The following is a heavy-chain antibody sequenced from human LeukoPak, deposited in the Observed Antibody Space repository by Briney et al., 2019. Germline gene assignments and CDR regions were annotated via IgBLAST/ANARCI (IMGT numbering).Heavy chain of an antibody. D-gene: IGHD3-9*01. CDR3: ARAWHDILTGYSLDY. CDR1: GGSISSGSYY. V-gene: IGHV4-61*02. J-gene: IGHJ4*02. Sequence: SQTLSLTCTVSGGSISSGSYYWGWIRRPAGKGLEWIGRIYTSGSTNYNPSLKSRVTISVDTSKNQFSLKLSSVTAADTAVHYCARAWHDILTGYSLDYWGQGTLVTVSS. CDR2: IYTSGST.